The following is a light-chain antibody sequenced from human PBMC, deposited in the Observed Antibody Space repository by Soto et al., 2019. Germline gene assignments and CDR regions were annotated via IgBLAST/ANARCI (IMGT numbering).Light chain of an antibody. CDR3: SSYTSSSTLVV. V-gene: IGLV2-14*01. J-gene: IGLJ2*01. Sequence: QSALTQPASVSGSPGQSITISCTGTSSDVGGYNYVSWYQQHPGKAPKLMIYDVSNRPSGVSNRVSGSKSGNTASLTISGLQAEGEADYYCSSYTSSSTLVVFGGGTKLTVL. CDR2: DVS. CDR1: SSDVGGYNY.